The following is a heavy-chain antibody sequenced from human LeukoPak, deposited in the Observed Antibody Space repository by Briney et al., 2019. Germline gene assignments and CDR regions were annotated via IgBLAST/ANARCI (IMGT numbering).Heavy chain of an antibody. Sequence: PGGSLRLSCAASGFTFSTYAMIWVRQAPGKSLEWVSAVTGNSGYKYYADSVKGRFTISRDNSKNTLYLQMNSLRAEDTAVYYCAKSLVTGPEYWGQGTLVTVSS. CDR1: GFTFSTYA. D-gene: IGHD2-21*02. V-gene: IGHV3-23*01. J-gene: IGHJ4*02. CDR2: VTGNSGYK. CDR3: AKSLVTGPEY.